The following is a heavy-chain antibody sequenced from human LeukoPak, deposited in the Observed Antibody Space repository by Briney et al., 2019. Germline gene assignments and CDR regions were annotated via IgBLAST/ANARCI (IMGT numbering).Heavy chain of an antibody. J-gene: IGHJ5*02. V-gene: IGHV4-4*09. CDR3: ARLVVTSLLDWFDP. Sequence: SETLSLTCAVSGDSITRYYWSWVRQPPGKGLEYIGFIHPRGNTGYNPSLKTRVTLTGDTSKNLLSLKLNSVAAADTAVYYCARLVVTSLLDWFDPWGQGALVIVSS. D-gene: IGHD2-21*02. CDR1: GDSITRYY. CDR2: IHPRGNT.